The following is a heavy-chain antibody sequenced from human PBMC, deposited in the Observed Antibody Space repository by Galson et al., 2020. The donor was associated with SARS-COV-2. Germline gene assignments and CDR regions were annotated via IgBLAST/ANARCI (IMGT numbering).Heavy chain of an antibody. J-gene: IGHJ6*02. D-gene: IGHD7-27*01. CDR3: ARDSSGEGYYYGMDV. V-gene: IGHV3-30-3*01. CDR2: ISYDGINK. CDR1: GFTFSTYP. Sequence: LSLTCAASGFTFSTYPMYWVRQAPGKGLEWVAVISYDGINKHYADSVKGRFTISRENSKNTLYLQMNSLRADDTAVYYCARDSSGEGYYYGMDVWGQGTTVTVSS.